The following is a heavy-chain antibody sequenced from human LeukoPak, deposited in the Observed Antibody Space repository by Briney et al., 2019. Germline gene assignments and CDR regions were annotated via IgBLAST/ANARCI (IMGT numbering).Heavy chain of an antibody. CDR1: GYTFTSYD. D-gene: IGHD3-10*01. CDR2: INPNSGGT. J-gene: IGHJ4*02. V-gene: IGHV1-2*04. CDR3: ARGLPVITMVRGVTFDY. Sequence: ASVKVSCKASGYTFTSYDITWVRQAPGQGLECMGWINPNSGGTNYAQKFQGWVTMNRDTSISTAYMELSRLRSDDTAVYYCARGLPVITMVRGVTFDYWGQGTLVTVSS.